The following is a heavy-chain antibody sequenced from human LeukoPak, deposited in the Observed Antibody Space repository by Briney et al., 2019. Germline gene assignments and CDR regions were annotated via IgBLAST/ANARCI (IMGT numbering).Heavy chain of an antibody. Sequence: SETLSLTCAVYGGSFSGYYWSWIRQPPGKGLEWIGEISHSGGTNYNPSLKSRVTISVDTSKNQFSLKLSSVTAADTAVYYCARGGGLRYFDWLFRPFDYWGQGTLVTVSS. J-gene: IGHJ4*02. D-gene: IGHD3-9*01. CDR3: ARGGGLRYFDWLFRPFDY. CDR2: ISHSGGT. V-gene: IGHV4-34*01. CDR1: GGSFSGYY.